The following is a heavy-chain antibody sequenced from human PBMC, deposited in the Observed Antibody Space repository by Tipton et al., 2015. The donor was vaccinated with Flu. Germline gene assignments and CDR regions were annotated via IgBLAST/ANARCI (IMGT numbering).Heavy chain of an antibody. V-gene: IGHV3-66*03. J-gene: IGHJ4*02. CDR2: IYDIGNT. CDR3: ARVPYYDSRLYFLSHFDY. Sequence: QLVQSGGGLIQPGGSLRLSCAASGFTVSTNYMTWVRQAPGKGLDWVSIIYDIGNTYYADSVKGRFTISRDNSKSTTYLQMNSLRPEDMGVYYCARVPYYDSRLYFLSHFDYWGQGTLVTVSS. D-gene: IGHD3-22*01. CDR1: GFTVSTNY.